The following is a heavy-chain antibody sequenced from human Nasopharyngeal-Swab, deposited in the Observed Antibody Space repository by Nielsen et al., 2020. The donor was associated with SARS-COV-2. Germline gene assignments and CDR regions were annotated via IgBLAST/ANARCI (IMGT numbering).Heavy chain of an antibody. D-gene: IGHD3-22*01. J-gene: IGHJ4*02. CDR1: GFTFSSFA. CDR2: IGGDGGDS. CDR3: ARYDDYYDSSGYAY. Sequence: GESLKISCAASGFTFSSFAMNWVRQAPGKGLEWVSVIGGDGGDSYYADYVKGRFTISRDNSKNTLYLQMNSLRAEDTAVYYCARYDDYYDSSGYAYWGQGTLVTVSS. V-gene: IGHV3-23*01.